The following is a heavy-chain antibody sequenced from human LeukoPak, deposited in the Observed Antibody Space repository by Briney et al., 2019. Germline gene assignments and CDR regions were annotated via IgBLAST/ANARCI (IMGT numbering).Heavy chain of an antibody. CDR1: GGTFSSYA. V-gene: IGHV1-69*04. J-gene: IGHJ4*02. CDR3: AEDTALDY. D-gene: IGHD5-18*01. CDR2: IIPILGIA. Sequence: SVKVPCKASGGTFSSYAISWVRQAPGQGLEWMGRIIPILGIANYAQKFQGRVTITADKSTSTAYMELSSLRSEDTAVYYCAEDTALDYWGQGTLVTVSS.